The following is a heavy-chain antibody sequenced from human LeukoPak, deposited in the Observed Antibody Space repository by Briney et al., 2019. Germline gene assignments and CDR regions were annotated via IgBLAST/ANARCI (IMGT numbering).Heavy chain of an antibody. CDR2: IKQDGSEK. Sequence: GGSLRLSCAASGFIFSNYWMSWVRQAPGKGLEWVANIKQDGSEKYYVDSVKGRFTISRDNAKNSLYLQMNSLGAEDTAVYYCGRDVNWNQIDYWGQGSLVTVSS. CDR1: GFIFSNYW. D-gene: IGHD1-20*01. J-gene: IGHJ4*02. V-gene: IGHV3-7*01. CDR3: GRDVNWNQIDY.